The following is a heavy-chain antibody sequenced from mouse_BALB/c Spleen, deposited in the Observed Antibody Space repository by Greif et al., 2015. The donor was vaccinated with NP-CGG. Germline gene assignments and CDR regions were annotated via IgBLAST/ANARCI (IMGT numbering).Heavy chain of an antibody. D-gene: IGHD2-1*01. J-gene: IGHJ3*01. V-gene: IGHV1S56*01. CDR3: AREGIYYGGFAY. Sequence: VQLQQSGPELVKPGASVRISCKASGYTFTSYYIHWVKQRPGQGLEWIGWINPGNVNTKYNEKFKGKATLTADKSSSTAYMQLSSLTSEDSAVYFCAREGIYYGGFAYWGQGTLVTVSA. CDR1: GYTFTSYY. CDR2: INPGNVNT.